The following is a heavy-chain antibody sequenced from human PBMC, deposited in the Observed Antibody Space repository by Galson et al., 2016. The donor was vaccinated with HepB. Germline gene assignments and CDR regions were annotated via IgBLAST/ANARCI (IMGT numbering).Heavy chain of an antibody. V-gene: IGHV3-23*01. CDR1: GFTFRDST. J-gene: IGHJ4*02. D-gene: IGHD5-12*01. Sequence: SLRLSCAASGFTFRDSTMTWVRQAPGKGLEWVSTITGSGVSSYYADSVKGRFTISRDNSKNTLYLQMTSLRAADTAVFYCAKDPEYSAPLNCWGQGTLVIGSS. CDR3: AKDPEYSAPLNC. CDR2: ITGSGVSS.